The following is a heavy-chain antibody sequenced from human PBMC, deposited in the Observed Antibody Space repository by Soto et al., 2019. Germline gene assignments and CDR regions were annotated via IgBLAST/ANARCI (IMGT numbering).Heavy chain of an antibody. Sequence: EASVKVSCKASGYTFTSYAMHWVRQAPGQRLEWMGWINAGNGNTKYSQKLQGRVTITRDTSASTAYMELSSLRSEDTAVYYCARGPVPAAINWFDPWGQGTLVTVSS. CDR3: ARGPVPAAINWFDP. V-gene: IGHV1-3*01. J-gene: IGHJ5*02. D-gene: IGHD2-2*01. CDR2: INAGNGNT. CDR1: GYTFTSYA.